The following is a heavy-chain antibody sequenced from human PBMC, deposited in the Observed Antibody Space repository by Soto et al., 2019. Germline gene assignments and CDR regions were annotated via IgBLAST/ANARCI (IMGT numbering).Heavy chain of an antibody. D-gene: IGHD3-9*01. J-gene: IGHJ4*02. CDR3: ARDVDERLTGYYIPFDY. CDR2: ISAYTGNT. CDR1: DYTFASYG. Sequence: GASVRGSCKASDYTFASYGVSWVRQAPGQGLEWMGWISAYTGNTNYAQKFQGRVTLTTDTSTSTAYMELRSLTSDDTALYYCARDVDERLTGYYIPFDYWGQGTQVTVSS. V-gene: IGHV1-18*01.